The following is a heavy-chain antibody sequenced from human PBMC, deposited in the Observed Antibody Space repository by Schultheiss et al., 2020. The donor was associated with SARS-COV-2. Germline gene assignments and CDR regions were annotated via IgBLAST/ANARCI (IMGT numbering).Heavy chain of an antibody. Sequence: GGSLRLSGAASGFTFSSYGMHWVRQAPGKGLEWVAVIWYDGSNKYYADSVKGRFTISRDNSKNTLYLQMNSLRAEDTAVYYCARDRRPMVRGGRTFDYWGQGTLVTVSS. CDR1: GFTFSSYG. J-gene: IGHJ4*02. CDR2: IWYDGSNK. CDR3: ARDRRPMVRGGRTFDY. D-gene: IGHD3-10*01. V-gene: IGHV3-30*19.